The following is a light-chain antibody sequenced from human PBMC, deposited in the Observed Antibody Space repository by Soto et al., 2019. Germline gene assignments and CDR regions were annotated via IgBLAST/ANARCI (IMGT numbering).Light chain of an antibody. CDR1: QSVSNN. Sequence: EIVMTQSPATLSVSPGERATLSCRASQSVSNNLAWYQQKPGQAPRVLIYGASTRATGTPARFSGGGSGTEFTLTISSLQSEDFAVYYCQQYNNWPTWTFGQGTKVEIK. CDR3: QQYNNWPTWT. J-gene: IGKJ1*01. V-gene: IGKV3-15*01. CDR2: GAS.